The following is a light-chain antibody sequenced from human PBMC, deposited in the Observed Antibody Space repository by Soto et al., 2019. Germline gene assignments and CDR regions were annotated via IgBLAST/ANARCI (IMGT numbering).Light chain of an antibody. CDR3: CSYEGSGTGV. CDR1: SSDVGSYNL. J-gene: IGLJ2*01. V-gene: IGLV2-23*01. CDR2: EGS. Sequence: QSALTQPASVSGSPGQSITISCTGTSSDVGSYNLVSWYQQHPGKAPKLMIYEGSKRPSGISGRFSGSKSGSTASLTIAGLQAEDEADYYCCSYEGSGTGVFGGGTKLTVL.